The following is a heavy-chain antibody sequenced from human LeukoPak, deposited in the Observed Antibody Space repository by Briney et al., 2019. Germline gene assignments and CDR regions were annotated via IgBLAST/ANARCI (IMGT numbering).Heavy chain of an antibody. V-gene: IGHV3-66*01. Sequence: GGSLRLSCAASGFTVSSNYMSWVRQAPGKGLEWVSVIYSGGSTYYADSVKGRFTISRDNSKNTLYLQMNSLRAEDTAVYYCAREPPGPGGSWFDYWGQGTLVTVSS. CDR1: GFTVSSNY. CDR2: IYSGGST. J-gene: IGHJ4*02. CDR3: AREPPGPGGSWFDY.